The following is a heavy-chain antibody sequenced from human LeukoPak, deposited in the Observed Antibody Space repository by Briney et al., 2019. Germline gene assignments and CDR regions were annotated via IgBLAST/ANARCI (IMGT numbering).Heavy chain of an antibody. V-gene: IGHV3-23*01. CDR3: AGGRRHLVHGPLDD. Sequence: GGSPRLSCAASGFTLSSYAMSWVRQAPGKRLEWVSSISGSGGSTYYADSVKGRFTISRDNSKNMLCLQMNSLRAEDTAVYYCAGGRRHLVHGPLDDWGQGTLVTVSS. J-gene: IGHJ4*02. CDR1: GFTLSSYA. CDR2: ISGSGGST. D-gene: IGHD6-13*01.